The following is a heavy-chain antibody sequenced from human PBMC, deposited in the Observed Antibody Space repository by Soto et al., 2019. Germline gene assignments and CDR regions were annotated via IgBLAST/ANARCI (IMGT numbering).Heavy chain of an antibody. CDR3: AKAPTQGHYGGKSAVDY. Sequence: GGSLSLSCAASGFTFSTYAMSWVRQAPGKGLEWVSAISGRGDSTYYADSVKGRFTISRDNSKNTLYLQMNSLRAEDTAVYYCAKAPTQGHYGGKSAVDYWGQGTLVTVSS. J-gene: IGHJ4*02. V-gene: IGHV3-23*01. CDR2: ISGRGDST. CDR1: GFTFSTYA. D-gene: IGHD4-17*01.